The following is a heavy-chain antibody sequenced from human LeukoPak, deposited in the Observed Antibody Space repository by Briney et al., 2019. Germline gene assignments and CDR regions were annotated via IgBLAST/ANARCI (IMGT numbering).Heavy chain of an antibody. CDR2: ISGSGGST. CDR3: AKDYGSGHFDY. V-gene: IGHV3-23*01. CDR1: GSTFSSYA. J-gene: IGHJ4*02. D-gene: IGHD3-10*01. Sequence: GGSLRLSCAASGSTFSSYAMSWVRQAPGKGLEWVSGISGSGGSTYYADSVKGRFTISRDNSKNTLSLQMNSLRAEDTAVYYCAKDYGSGHFDYWGQGTLVTVSS.